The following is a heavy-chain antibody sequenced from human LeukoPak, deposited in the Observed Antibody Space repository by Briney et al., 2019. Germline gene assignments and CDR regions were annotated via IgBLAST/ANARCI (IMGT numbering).Heavy chain of an antibody. J-gene: IGHJ4*02. CDR2: INHSGST. Sequence: PSETLSLTCAVYGGPFSGYYWSWIRQPPGKGLEWIGEINHSGSTNYNPSLKSRVTISVDTSKNQFSLKLSSVTAADTAVYYCAATYYYDSSGYFPYYFDYWGQGTLVTVSS. D-gene: IGHD3-22*01. V-gene: IGHV4-34*01. CDR3: AATYYYDSSGYFPYYFDY. CDR1: GGPFSGYY.